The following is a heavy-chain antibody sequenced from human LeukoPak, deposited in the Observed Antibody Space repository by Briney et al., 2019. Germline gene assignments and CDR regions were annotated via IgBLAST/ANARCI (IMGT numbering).Heavy chain of an antibody. J-gene: IGHJ4*02. V-gene: IGHV3-30*18. CDR1: GFTFSSCG. CDR2: ISYDGSNK. Sequence: GGSLRLSCAASGFTFSSCGMHWVRQAPGKGLEWVAVISYDGSNKYYADSVKGRFTISRDNSKNTLYLQMNSLRAEDTAVYYCAKDRSSSWYGFDYWGQGTLVTVSS. D-gene: IGHD6-13*01. CDR3: AKDRSSSWYGFDY.